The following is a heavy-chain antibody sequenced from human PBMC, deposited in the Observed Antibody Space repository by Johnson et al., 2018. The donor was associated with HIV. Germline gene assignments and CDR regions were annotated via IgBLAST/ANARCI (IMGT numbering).Heavy chain of an antibody. Sequence: VQLVESGGGLVQPGGSLRLSCAASGFTFSSYWMHWVRQAPGKGLVWVSRINSDGSSTSYADSVKGRFTISRDNAKNTLYLQMNSLRAEDTAVYYCARVRTGDSSGYHDAFDIWGQGTMVTVSS. V-gene: IGHV3-74*01. CDR2: INSDGSST. CDR1: GFTFSSYW. D-gene: IGHD3-22*01. J-gene: IGHJ3*02. CDR3: ARVRTGDSSGYHDAFDI.